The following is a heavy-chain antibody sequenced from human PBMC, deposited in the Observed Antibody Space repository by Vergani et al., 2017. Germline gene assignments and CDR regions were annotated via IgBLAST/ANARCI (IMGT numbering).Heavy chain of an antibody. D-gene: IGHD6-19*01. J-gene: IGHJ4*02. Sequence: VQLVESGGGVVQPGGSLRLSCAASGFTFSSYGMNWVRQAPGKGLEWVSSITAGSTDRYYADSVKGRFTISRDNAKSSLYLQMNSLRAEDTAVYYCAGQGIAVAGWYFDYWGQGTLVTVSS. CDR3: AGQGIAVAGWYFDY. V-gene: IGHV3-21*06. CDR1: GFTFSSYG. CDR2: ITAGSTDR.